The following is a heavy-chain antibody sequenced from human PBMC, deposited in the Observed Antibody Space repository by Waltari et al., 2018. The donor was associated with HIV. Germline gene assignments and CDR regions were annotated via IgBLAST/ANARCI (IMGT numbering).Heavy chain of an antibody. D-gene: IGHD6-6*01. CDR1: GFTFSSYS. J-gene: IGHJ5*01. Sequence: EVQLVESGGGLVKPGGSLRLSCAASGFTFSSYSINWVRQAPGKGLEWVSSSSSSGSYIYYADSVKGRFTIARDNAKNSLYVQMNSLRAEDTAVYYCARDTSSSRWFDSWGQGTLVTVSS. V-gene: IGHV3-21*01. CDR3: ARDTSSSRWFDS. CDR2: SSSSGSYI.